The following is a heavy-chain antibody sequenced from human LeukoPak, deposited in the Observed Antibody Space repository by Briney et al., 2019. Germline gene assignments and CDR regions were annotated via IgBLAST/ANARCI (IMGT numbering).Heavy chain of an antibody. D-gene: IGHD3-10*01. J-gene: IGHJ5*02. CDR2: IYYSGST. CDR1: GGSISSYY. Sequence: SETLSLTCTVSGGSISSYYWSWIRQPPGKGLEWIGYIYYSGSTNYNPSLKSRVTISVDTSKNQFSLKLSSVTAADTAVYYCARDGMVRGANNWFDPWGQRTLVTVSS. CDR3: ARDGMVRGANNWFDP. V-gene: IGHV4-59*01.